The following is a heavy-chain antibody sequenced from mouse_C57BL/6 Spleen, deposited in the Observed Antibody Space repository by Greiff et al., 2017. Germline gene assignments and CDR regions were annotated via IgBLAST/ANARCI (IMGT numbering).Heavy chain of an antibody. Sequence: VQLQQPGAELVMPGASVKLSCKASGYTFTSYWMHWVKQRPGQGLEWIGEIDPSDSYTNYNHKFKGKSTLTVDKSSSTAYMQLSSLTSEDSAVYYCARNDGSSYWYFYVWGTGTTVTVSS. D-gene: IGHD1-1*01. CDR2: IDPSDSYT. V-gene: IGHV1-69*01. CDR1: GYTFTSYW. J-gene: IGHJ1*03. CDR3: ARNDGSSYWYFYV.